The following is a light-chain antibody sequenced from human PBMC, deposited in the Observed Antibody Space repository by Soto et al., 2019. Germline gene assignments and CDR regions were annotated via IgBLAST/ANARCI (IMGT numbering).Light chain of an antibody. Sequence: EIVLTQSPGTLSLSPGERATLSCRASQSVSSSYLAWYQQKPGQAPRLLIYGASSRATGIQDRFSGSGSGTDFTLTISRLEPEDFAVSYCQQYGSSAGITFGQGTRVEIK. J-gene: IGKJ5*01. CDR2: GAS. CDR3: QQYGSSAGIT. V-gene: IGKV3-20*01. CDR1: QSVSSSY.